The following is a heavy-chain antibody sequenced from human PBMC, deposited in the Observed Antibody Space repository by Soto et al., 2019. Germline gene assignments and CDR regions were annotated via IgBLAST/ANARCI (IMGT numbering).Heavy chain of an antibody. J-gene: IGHJ6*02. CDR3: ARDSSQTTVPTRLYYYYYGMDV. CDR1: GYTFTGYY. Sequence: GASVKVSCKASGYTFTGYYMHWVRQAPGQGLEWMGWINPNSGGTNYAQKFQGWVTMTRDTSISTAYMELSRLRSDDTAVYYCARDSSQTTVPTRLYYYYYGMDVWGQGTTVTVSS. CDR2: INPNSGGT. V-gene: IGHV1-2*04. D-gene: IGHD4-17*01.